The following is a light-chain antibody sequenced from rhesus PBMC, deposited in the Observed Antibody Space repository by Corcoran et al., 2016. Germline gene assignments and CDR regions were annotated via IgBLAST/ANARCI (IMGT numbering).Light chain of an antibody. Sequence: DIQMTQSPSSLSASVGDTVTITCRASQRISSWLAWYQQNPGKAPKLLSYKASTLQSGVPSRFSGSGSGTDFTLTISSLQSEDFATYYCQQYSSSPCSFGQGTKAEIK. CDR3: QQYSSSPCS. J-gene: IGKJ2*01. CDR2: KAS. V-gene: IGKV1-22*01. CDR1: QRISSW.